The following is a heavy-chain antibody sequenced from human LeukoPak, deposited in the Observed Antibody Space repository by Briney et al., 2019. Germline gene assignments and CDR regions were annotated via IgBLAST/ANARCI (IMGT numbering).Heavy chain of an antibody. CDR3: AKPGAYYDIVTGHFDY. J-gene: IGHJ4*02. D-gene: IGHD3-9*01. CDR2: ISGSGGST. CDR1: GFTLSSYA. V-gene: IGHV3-23*01. Sequence: GGSLRLSCAASGFTLSSYAMSWVRQAPGKGLEWVSAISGSGGSTYYADSVKGRFTISRDNSKNTLYLQMNSLRAEDTAVYYCAKPGAYYDIVTGHFDYWGQGTLVTVSS.